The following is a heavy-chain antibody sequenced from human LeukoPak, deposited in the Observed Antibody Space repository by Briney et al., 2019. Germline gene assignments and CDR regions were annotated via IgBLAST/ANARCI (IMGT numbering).Heavy chain of an antibody. CDR2: ISYDGSDK. CDR3: ARGAYCSSTSCPYFDY. J-gene: IGHJ4*02. CDR1: GSTFSNYA. Sequence: GGSLRLSCAASGSTFSNYALHWVRQAPGKGLEWVALISYDGSDKYYADSVKGRFTISRDKSKNTLYLQVNSLRPEDTAVYYCARGAYCSSTSCPYFDYWGQGTLVTVSS. V-gene: IGHV3-30-3*01. D-gene: IGHD2-2*01.